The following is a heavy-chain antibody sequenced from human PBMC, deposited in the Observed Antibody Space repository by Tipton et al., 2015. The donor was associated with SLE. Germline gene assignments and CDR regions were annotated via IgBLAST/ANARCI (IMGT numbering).Heavy chain of an antibody. CDR1: GGSISPYY. CDR3: ARANRGY. J-gene: IGHJ4*02. CDR2: IYSSGTT. D-gene: IGHD2/OR15-2a*01. V-gene: IGHV4-59*01. Sequence: TLSLTCTVSGGSISPYYWSWLRQPPGKGLEWIGYIYSSGTTNYNPSLKSRVTISIDTSKNQFSLKLSSVTAADTAIYYCARANRGYWGQGTLVTVSS.